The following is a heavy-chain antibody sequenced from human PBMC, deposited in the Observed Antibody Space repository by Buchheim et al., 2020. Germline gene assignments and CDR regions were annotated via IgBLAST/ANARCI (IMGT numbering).Heavy chain of an antibody. Sequence: QVQLVESGGGVVQPGGSLRLSCAASGFTFTNFGMQWVRQAPGKGLEWVAVIWYDGSNKYYADSVKGRFTISRDNSKNTLYLQMNSLRAEDTAVYYCARSVTTTNWFDPWGQGTL. CDR1: GFTFTNFG. J-gene: IGHJ5*02. V-gene: IGHV3-33*01. CDR2: IWYDGSNK. CDR3: ARSVTTTNWFDP. D-gene: IGHD4-17*01.